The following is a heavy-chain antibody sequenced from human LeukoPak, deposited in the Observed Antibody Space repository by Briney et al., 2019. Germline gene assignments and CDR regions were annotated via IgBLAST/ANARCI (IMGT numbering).Heavy chain of an antibody. J-gene: IGHJ4*02. Sequence: GGSLRLSCAASGFTFSSYTMSWVRQAPGKGLEWVAAISASGTSTYYADSVKGRFTISRDNAKNSLYLQMNSLRAEDTAVYYCARGSTERPGPLYYFDYWGQGTLVTVSS. CDR1: GFTFSSYT. CDR2: ISASGTST. D-gene: IGHD2-2*01. CDR3: ARGSTERPGPLYYFDY. V-gene: IGHV3-23*01.